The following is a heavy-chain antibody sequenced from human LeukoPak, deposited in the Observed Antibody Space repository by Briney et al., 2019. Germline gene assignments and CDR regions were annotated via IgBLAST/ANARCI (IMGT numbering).Heavy chain of an antibody. V-gene: IGHV4-59*01. D-gene: IGHD3-10*01. CDR2: IHYTGST. Sequence: PSETLSLTCTVSGGSISSYYWSWLRQSPGKGLECIGYIHYTGSTNYNPSLKSRVTISVETSKNQFSLKLKSVTAADTAVYYCARGGYYGSGNDFRFDPWGQGTLVTVSS. CDR3: ARGGYYGSGNDFRFDP. J-gene: IGHJ5*02. CDR1: GGSISSYY.